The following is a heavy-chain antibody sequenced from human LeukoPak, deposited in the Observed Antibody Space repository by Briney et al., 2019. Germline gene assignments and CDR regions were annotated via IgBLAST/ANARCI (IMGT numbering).Heavy chain of an antibody. CDR1: GFTFSSYG. D-gene: IGHD3-22*01. J-gene: IGHJ4*02. Sequence: GGSLRLSCAASGFTFSSYGMHWVRHAPGKGLEWVAFIRYDGSNKYYADSVKGRFTISRDNSENTLYLQMNSLKAEDTAVYYCAKDPTGYYYDSSGYLLPDYWGQGTLVTVSS. V-gene: IGHV3-30*02. CDR3: AKDPTGYYYDSSGYLLPDY. CDR2: IRYDGSNK.